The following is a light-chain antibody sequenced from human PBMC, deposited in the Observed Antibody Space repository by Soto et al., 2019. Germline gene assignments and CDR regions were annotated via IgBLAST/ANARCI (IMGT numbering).Light chain of an antibody. V-gene: IGKV3-11*01. Sequence: EIVLTQSPATLSLSPGERATLSCRASQSVNTYLAWYQQKPGQAPRLLIFDASNRATGIPARFSGGGSGTDFTLTISSLEPEDFVVYYCQQRSNWPITFGQGTRLEIK. CDR3: QQRSNWPIT. CDR2: DAS. CDR1: QSVNTY. J-gene: IGKJ5*01.